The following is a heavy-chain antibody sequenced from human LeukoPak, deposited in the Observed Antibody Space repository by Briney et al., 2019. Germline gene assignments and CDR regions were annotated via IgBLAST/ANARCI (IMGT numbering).Heavy chain of an antibody. Sequence: GGSLRLSCAASGFTFSSYAMHWVRQAPGKGLEWVAVISYDGSNKYYADSVKGRFTISRDNPKNTLYLQMNSLRAEDTAVYYCARGPDIVVVVAALNLFDYWGQGTLVTVSS. D-gene: IGHD2-15*01. CDR1: GFTFSSYA. J-gene: IGHJ4*02. CDR2: ISYDGSNK. V-gene: IGHV3-30*04. CDR3: ARGPDIVVVVAALNLFDY.